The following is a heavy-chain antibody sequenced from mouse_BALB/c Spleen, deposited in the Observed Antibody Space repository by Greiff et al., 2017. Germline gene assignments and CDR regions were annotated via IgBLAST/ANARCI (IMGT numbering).Heavy chain of an antibody. CDR1: GFSLTSYG. V-gene: IGHV2-2*02. Sequence: QVQLQQSGPGLVQPSQSLSITCTVSGFSLTSYGVHWVRQSPGKGLEWLGVIWSGGSTDYNAAFISRLSISKDNSKSQVFFKMNSLQANDTAIYYCARNRRLGYGNYGYYAMDYWGQGTSVTVSS. J-gene: IGHJ4*01. CDR3: ARNRRLGYGNYGYYAMDY. CDR2: IWSGGST. D-gene: IGHD2-10*02.